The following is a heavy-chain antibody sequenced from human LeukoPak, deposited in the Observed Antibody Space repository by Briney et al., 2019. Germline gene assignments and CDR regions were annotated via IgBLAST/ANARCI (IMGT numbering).Heavy chain of an antibody. CDR3: ARRGYCSNGVCYPDSVDY. CDR1: GYSFTSYW. V-gene: IGHV5-51*01. CDR2: IYPGGSDT. Sequence: GESLKISCKGSGYSFTSYWIGWVRQMPGKGLEWMGIIYPGGSDTRYSPSFQGQVTISADKSISTAYLQWSSLKASDTAMYYCARRGYCSNGVCYPDSVDYWGQGTLVTVSS. D-gene: IGHD2-8*01. J-gene: IGHJ4*02.